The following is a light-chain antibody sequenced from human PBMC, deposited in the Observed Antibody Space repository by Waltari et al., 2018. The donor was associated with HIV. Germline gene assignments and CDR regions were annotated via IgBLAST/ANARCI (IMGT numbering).Light chain of an antibody. CDR2: DAP. CDR1: QRVGDY. CDR3: QQRSTWPGPT. J-gene: IGKJ4*01. Sequence: EIVLTQSPATLSLSPGERATLSCRARQRVGDYLAWYQQKPGQAPKLFIYDAPNRATGIPARLSGSGFGTDFTLTISSLEPEDFAVYYCQQRSTWPGPTFGGGTKVEI. V-gene: IGKV3-11*01.